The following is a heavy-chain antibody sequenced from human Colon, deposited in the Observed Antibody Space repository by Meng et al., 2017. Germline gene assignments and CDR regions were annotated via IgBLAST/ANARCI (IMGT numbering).Heavy chain of an antibody. Sequence: QVQLQESGPCLVKPSGTRSLACSVSGASVSVNSYWSWVRQPPGRGLEWIGQIDHRGSAYYRPSLNSRVTMSLDKSRNQFSLRLTSVTAADTAVYYCARHGGYYQDFWGQGTLVTVSS. CDR3: ARHGGYYQDF. D-gene: IGHD4-23*01. CDR1: GASVSVNSY. J-gene: IGHJ4*02. CDR2: IDHRGSA. V-gene: IGHV4-4*02.